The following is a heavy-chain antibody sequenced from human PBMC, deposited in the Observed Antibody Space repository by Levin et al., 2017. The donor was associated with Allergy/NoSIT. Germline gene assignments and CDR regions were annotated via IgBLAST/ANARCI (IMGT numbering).Heavy chain of an antibody. CDR3: ARAVERSPSWYDAFDI. V-gene: IGHV3-30-3*01. Sequence: PGGSLRLSCAASGFTFSSYAMHWVRQAPGKGLEWVAVISYDGSNKYYADSVKGRFTISRDNSKNTLYLQMNSLRAEDTAVYYCARAVERSPSWYDAFDIWGQGTMVTVSS. CDR2: ISYDGSNK. D-gene: IGHD6-13*01. J-gene: IGHJ3*02. CDR1: GFTFSSYA.